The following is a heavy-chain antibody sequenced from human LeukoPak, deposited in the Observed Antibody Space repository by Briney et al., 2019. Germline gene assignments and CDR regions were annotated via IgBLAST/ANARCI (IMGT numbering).Heavy chain of an antibody. CDR1: GFTFTGYY. J-gene: IGHJ4*02. D-gene: IGHD4-23*01. CDR3: ARDSYGGNWSLGY. Sequence: ASVKVSCKASGFTFTGYYFHWVRQAPGQGLEWMGWVNPNTGGTNYAQMFQGRVTMTRDTSISTAYMELSRLTSDDTAVYYCARDSYGGNWSLGYWGQGTLVTASS. CDR2: VNPNTGGT. V-gene: IGHV1-2*02.